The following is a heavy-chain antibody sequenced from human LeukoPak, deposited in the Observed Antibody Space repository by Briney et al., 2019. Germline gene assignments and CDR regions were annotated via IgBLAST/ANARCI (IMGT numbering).Heavy chain of an antibody. J-gene: IGHJ4*02. Sequence: PGGSLRLSCAASRFTFGSYAMNWVRQAPGKGLEWVSGISGGGASTQYADSVKGRFTISRDNSKNTLYLQMNSLRAEDTAVYYCARVGYSSGWRAPDFDYWGQGTLVTVSS. CDR1: RFTFGSYA. CDR3: ARVGYSSGWRAPDFDY. CDR2: ISGGGAST. D-gene: IGHD6-19*01. V-gene: IGHV3-23*01.